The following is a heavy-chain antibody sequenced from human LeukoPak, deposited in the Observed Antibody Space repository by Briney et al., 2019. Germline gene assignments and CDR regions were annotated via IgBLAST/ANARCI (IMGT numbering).Heavy chain of an antibody. D-gene: IGHD1-26*01. CDR2: ISPNSGDT. CDR3: ARDGNFDY. J-gene: IGHJ4*02. CDR1: GYTFTGYY. V-gene: IGHV1-2*02. Sequence: ASVKVSCKASGYTFTGYYMHWVRQAPGQGLEWMGWISPNSGDTNYAQKFQGRVTMTGDTPISTAYMELSRLRSDDTAVYYCARDGNFDYWGQGTLVTVSS.